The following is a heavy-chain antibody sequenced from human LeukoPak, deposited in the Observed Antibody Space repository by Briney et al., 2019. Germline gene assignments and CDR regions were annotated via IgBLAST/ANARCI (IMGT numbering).Heavy chain of an antibody. V-gene: IGHV4-39*07. CDR2: IYYSGST. Sequence: SETLSLTCTVSGGSISSSTYYWGWIRQPPGKGLEWIGSIYYSGSTYFNPSLKSRVTISVDTSKNQFSLNVSSVTAADTAVYYCARPSIVGATTCFDSWGQGTLVTVSS. CDR1: GGSISSSTYY. J-gene: IGHJ4*02. CDR3: ARPSIVGATTCFDS. D-gene: IGHD1-26*01.